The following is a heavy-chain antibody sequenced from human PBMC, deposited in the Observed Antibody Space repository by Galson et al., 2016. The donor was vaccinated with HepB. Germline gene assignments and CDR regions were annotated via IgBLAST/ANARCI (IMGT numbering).Heavy chain of an antibody. Sequence: PALVKPTQTLTLTCTFSGFSLSTSGMSVSWIRQPPGKALEWLALIDWDDDKSSNTSLKTRLAISKDTSKNQVVLTMTNMDPGDTATYYCARILRIPVRRGENYHYAMDVWGQGTTLTVSS. D-gene: IGHD6-6*01. CDR2: IDWDDDK. V-gene: IGHV2-70*01. CDR1: GFSLSTSGMS. J-gene: IGHJ6*02. CDR3: ARILRIPVRRGENYHYAMDV.